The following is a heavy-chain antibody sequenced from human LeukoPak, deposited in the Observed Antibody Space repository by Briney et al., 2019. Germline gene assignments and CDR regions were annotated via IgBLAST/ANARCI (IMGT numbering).Heavy chain of an antibody. CDR3: AKDYLPRRERPFDY. CDR1: GFIFSSYA. D-gene: IGHD1-1*01. Sequence: PGVSLSLSCAPSGFIFSSYAMRWARHAPGEGLEWVSSISGNVGSTHYADSVKGRFTISRDNSKNTLYLEMNSLRAEDTAVYYCAKDYLPRRERPFDYWGQGTLVTVSS. J-gene: IGHJ4*02. CDR2: ISGNVGST. V-gene: IGHV3-23*01.